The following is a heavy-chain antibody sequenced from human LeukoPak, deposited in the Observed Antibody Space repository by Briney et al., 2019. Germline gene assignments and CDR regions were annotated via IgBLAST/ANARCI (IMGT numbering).Heavy chain of an antibody. CDR3: AKIGRYSDYPEAWG. J-gene: IGHJ4*02. CDR1: GFTFSSNA. Sequence: GGSLRLSCAASGFTFSSNAMSCVRQAPGRGLEWVSPISADGGGSYYADTVQGRFTISRDNSKNTLRLQMNSLRAEDTALYYCAKIGRYSDYPEAWGWGQGTLVTVSS. CDR2: ISADGGGS. V-gene: IGHV3-23*01. D-gene: IGHD5-12*01.